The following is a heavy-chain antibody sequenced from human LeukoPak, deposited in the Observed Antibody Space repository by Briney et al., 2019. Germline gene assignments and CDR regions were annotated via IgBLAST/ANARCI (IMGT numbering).Heavy chain of an antibody. D-gene: IGHD3-22*01. CDR2: IYYSGST. J-gene: IGHJ4*02. CDR1: GGSVSSGSYY. V-gene: IGHV4-61*01. Sequence: SETLSLTCTVSGGSVSSGSYYWSWTRQPPGKGLEWIGYIYYSGSTNYNPSLKSRVTISVDTSKNQFSLKLSSVTAADTAVYYCARDEKIYYDGSGYSYGAQETLVTVS. CDR3: ARDEKIYYDGSGYSY.